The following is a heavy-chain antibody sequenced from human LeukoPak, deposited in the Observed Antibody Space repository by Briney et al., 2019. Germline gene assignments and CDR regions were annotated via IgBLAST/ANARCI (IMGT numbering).Heavy chain of an antibody. Sequence: SQTLSLTCTVSGGSISSGSYYWSWIRQPAGKGLEWIGRIYTSGSTNYNPSLKSRVTISVDTSKNQFSLKLSSVTAADTAVYYCAREDYGRDYWGQGTLVTVSS. J-gene: IGHJ4*02. V-gene: IGHV4-61*02. CDR2: IYTSGST. D-gene: IGHD4-17*01. CDR1: GGSISSGSYY. CDR3: AREDYGRDY.